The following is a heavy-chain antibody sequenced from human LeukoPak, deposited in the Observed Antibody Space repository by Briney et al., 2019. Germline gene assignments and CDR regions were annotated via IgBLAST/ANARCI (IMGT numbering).Heavy chain of an antibody. Sequence: PPGGSLRLSCAAAGFTFSDYYMSWVRQAPGKGLEWVSAISGSGSSTYNADSVRGRFTISRDNSKNTLSLQMNSLRAEDTAVYYCARALSGNYGPFDYWGQGTLVSVSS. CDR1: GFTFSDYY. CDR2: ISGSGSST. J-gene: IGHJ4*02. D-gene: IGHD1-26*01. CDR3: ARALSGNYGPFDY. V-gene: IGHV3-23*01.